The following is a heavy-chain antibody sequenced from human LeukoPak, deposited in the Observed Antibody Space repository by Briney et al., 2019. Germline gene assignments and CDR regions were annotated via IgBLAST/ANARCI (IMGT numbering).Heavy chain of an antibody. Sequence: PGGSLRLSCAASGFTFSNYGMHWVRQAPGKGLEWVADIWYGGSRNYYPDSVKGRFTISRANSKNSLHLQMNSLRAEDTAVYYCATTQTTPFYFDYWGQGTLVTVSS. V-gene: IGHV3-33*01. CDR3: ATTQTTPFYFDY. CDR2: IWYGGSRN. D-gene: IGHD2-15*01. CDR1: GFTFSNYG. J-gene: IGHJ4*02.